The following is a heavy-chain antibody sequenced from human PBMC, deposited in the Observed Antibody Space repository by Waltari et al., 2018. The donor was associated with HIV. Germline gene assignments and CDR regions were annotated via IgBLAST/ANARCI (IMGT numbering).Heavy chain of an antibody. J-gene: IGHJ4*02. Sequence: QVQLQESGPGLVKPSETLSLTCTVSGCSISSYYWSWIRQPPGEGLEWIGYIFYSGSTSYNPSLKSRVTISLDTSKTHFSLKLSSVTAADTAVYYCARDTSRYGSTLDYWGQGTLVTISS. CDR1: GCSISSYY. D-gene: IGHD4-17*01. CDR2: IFYSGST. CDR3: ARDTSRYGSTLDY. V-gene: IGHV4-59*01.